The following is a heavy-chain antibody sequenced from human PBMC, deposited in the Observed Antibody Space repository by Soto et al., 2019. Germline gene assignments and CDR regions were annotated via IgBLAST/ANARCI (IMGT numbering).Heavy chain of an antibody. J-gene: IGHJ6*02. CDR3: ARVGGRSELNYGMDV. CDR1: GFTFSDYF. V-gene: IGHV1-2*04. D-gene: IGHD1-7*01. Sequence: ASVKVSCKASGFTFSDYFMHWVRQAPGQGLEWMGWINPTSGDTNYAQKFQGWVTMTRDTSINTAYMELSRLKSDDTAVYYCARVGGRSELNYGMDVWGQGTTVTVSS. CDR2: INPTSGDT.